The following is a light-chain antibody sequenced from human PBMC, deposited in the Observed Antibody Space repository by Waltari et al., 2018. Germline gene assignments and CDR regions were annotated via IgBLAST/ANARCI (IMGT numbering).Light chain of an antibody. J-gene: IGKJ2*01. CDR1: QSVSITH. V-gene: IGKV3-20*01. CDR2: DVS. CDR3: QQYGSSPYT. Sequence: LTQSPGTLSLSPGERATLSCRASQSVSITHLAWYQQKPGQAPRLLIDDVSNRAAGIPDRFSGSWSGTDFSLTISRLEPEDFAVYYCQQYGSSPYTFGQGTKLEIK.